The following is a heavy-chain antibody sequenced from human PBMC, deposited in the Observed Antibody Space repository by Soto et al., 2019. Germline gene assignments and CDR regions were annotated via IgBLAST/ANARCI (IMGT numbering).Heavy chain of an antibody. D-gene: IGHD1-26*01. Sequence: GGSLRLSCAASGFTFSDYYMSWIRQAPGKGLEWVSYISSSGSTIYYADSVKGRFTISRDNAKNSLYLQMNSLRAEDTAVYYCARCDWPRVGASSYYYYGMDVWGQGTTVTVSS. CDR3: ARCDWPRVGASSYYYYGMDV. V-gene: IGHV3-11*04. CDR1: GFTFSDYY. J-gene: IGHJ6*02. CDR2: ISSSGSTI.